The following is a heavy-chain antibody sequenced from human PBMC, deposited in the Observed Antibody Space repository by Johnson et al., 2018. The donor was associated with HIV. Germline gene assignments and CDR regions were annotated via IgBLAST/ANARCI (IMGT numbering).Heavy chain of an antibody. D-gene: IGHD2/OR15-2a*01. J-gene: IGHJ3*02. Sequence: QVQLVESGGGVVQPGRSLRLSCAASGFTFSSYAMHWVRQAPGKGLEWVAVISYDGSNKNCADSVKCRFIISRDNARNTLYLQRNSLRTEDTDVYYCARDGEYWLAWVWTLNIWGHGTMVTVSS. CDR2: ISYDGSNK. V-gene: IGHV3-30*04. CDR3: ARDGEYWLAWVWTLNI. CDR1: GFTFSSYA.